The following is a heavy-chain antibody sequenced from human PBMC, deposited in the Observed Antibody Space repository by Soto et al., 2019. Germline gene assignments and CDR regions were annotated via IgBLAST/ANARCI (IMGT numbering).Heavy chain of an antibody. V-gene: IGHV4-34*01. CDR2: INHSGST. CDR3: AREGRMITFGGVIVYYFDY. D-gene: IGHD3-16*02. J-gene: IGHJ4*02. CDR1: GGSFSGYY. Sequence: SSETLSLTCAVYGGSFSGYYLSWIRQPPGKGLEWIGEINHSGSTNYNPSLKSRVTISVDTSKNQFSLKLSSVTAADTAVYYCAREGRMITFGGVIVYYFDYWGQGTLVTVSS.